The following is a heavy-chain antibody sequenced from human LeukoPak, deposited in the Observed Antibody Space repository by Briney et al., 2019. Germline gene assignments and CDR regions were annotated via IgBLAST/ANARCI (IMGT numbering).Heavy chain of an antibody. D-gene: IGHD2-2*01. J-gene: IGHJ5*02. CDR3: AKSGSSSWDWFDP. CDR1: GFTFNNYA. Sequence: GGSLGLSCAASGFTFNNYAMNWVRQAPGKGLEWVAIVTGDGRTTNYADSVRGRFTISRDNSKNRLHLQMNSLRAEDTAVYYCAKSGSSSWDWFDPWGQGTLVTVSS. V-gene: IGHV3-23*01. CDR2: VTGDGRTT.